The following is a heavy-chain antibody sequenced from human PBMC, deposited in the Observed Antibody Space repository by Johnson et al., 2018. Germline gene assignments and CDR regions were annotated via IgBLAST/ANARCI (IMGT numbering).Heavy chain of an antibody. Sequence: VQLVQSGGGLVQPGGSRRLSCAASGFSFSRYWMHWVRQVPGKGLVYVSRINYDGRSTSDADSVKGRFTISRDNAKNTLYLQMNSLRAEDTAAYYCARDRDGYNHAFDVWGQGTMVTVSS. V-gene: IGHV3-74*01. J-gene: IGHJ3*01. CDR3: ARDRDGYNHAFDV. CDR2: INYDGRST. D-gene: IGHD5-24*01. CDR1: GFSFSRYW.